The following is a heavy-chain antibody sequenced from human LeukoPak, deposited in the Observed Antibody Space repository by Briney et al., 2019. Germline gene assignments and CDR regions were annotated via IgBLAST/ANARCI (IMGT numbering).Heavy chain of an antibody. D-gene: IGHD6-13*01. Sequence: PGGSLRLSCAASGFTFSSYEMNWVRQAPGRGLEWVSYILNSGTTTYYADSVKGRFTISRDNAKNSLYLQMNSLRAEDTAVYYCALEGYGSSSDYWGQGTLVTVSS. CDR2: ILNSGTTT. CDR1: GFTFSSYE. V-gene: IGHV3-48*03. J-gene: IGHJ4*02. CDR3: ALEGYGSSSDY.